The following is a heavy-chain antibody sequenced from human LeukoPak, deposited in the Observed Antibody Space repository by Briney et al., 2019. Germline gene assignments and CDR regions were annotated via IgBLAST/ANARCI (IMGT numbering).Heavy chain of an antibody. CDR1: GFTFSSYE. D-gene: IGHD6-13*01. Sequence: GGSLRLSCAASGFTFSSYEMNWVRQAPGKGLEWVSYISSSGSTIYYADSVKGRFIISRDNAKNSLYLQMNSLRAEDTAVYYCARDGRGIAAAGTLDYWGQGTLVTVSS. J-gene: IGHJ4*02. CDR2: ISSSGSTI. CDR3: ARDGRGIAAAGTLDY. V-gene: IGHV3-48*03.